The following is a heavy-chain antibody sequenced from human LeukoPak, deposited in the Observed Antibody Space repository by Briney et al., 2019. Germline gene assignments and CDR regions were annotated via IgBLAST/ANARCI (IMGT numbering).Heavy chain of an antibody. CDR3: ARDLSAIPDY. D-gene: IGHD2-21*02. CDR1: GYTFTGYY. V-gene: IGHV1-2*02. J-gene: IGHJ4*02. CDR2: INPNSGGT. Sequence: ASVKVSCTASGYTFTGYYMHWVRQAPGQGLEWMGWINPNSGGTNYAQKFQGRVTMTRDTSISTAYMELRSLRSDDTAVYYCARDLSAIPDYWGQGTLVTVSS.